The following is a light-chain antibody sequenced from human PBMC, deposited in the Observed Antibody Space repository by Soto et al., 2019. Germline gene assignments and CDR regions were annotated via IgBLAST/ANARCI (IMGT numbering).Light chain of an antibody. CDR2: AAS. CDR1: QSISFY. CDR3: QQSYNTLLT. Sequence: DIQMTQSPFSLSASVGDRVTITCRASQSISFYLNWYQQKPGKAPKLLIYAASSLQSGVPSRFSGSGSGTDFTLTISSLQPEDFATYYCQQSYNTLLTFGQGTRLEIK. V-gene: IGKV1-39*01. J-gene: IGKJ5*01.